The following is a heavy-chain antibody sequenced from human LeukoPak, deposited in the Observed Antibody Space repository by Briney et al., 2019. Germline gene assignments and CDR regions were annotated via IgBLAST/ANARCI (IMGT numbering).Heavy chain of an antibody. Sequence: GGSLRLSCAASGFTFSSYAMPWVRQAPGKGLEWVAVISYDGSNKYYADSVKGRFTISRDNSKNTLYLQMNSLRAEDTAVYYCARDEYYYDSSGYPDYWGQGTLVTVSS. J-gene: IGHJ4*02. CDR1: GFTFSSYA. V-gene: IGHV3-30-3*01. CDR3: ARDEYYYDSSGYPDY. D-gene: IGHD3-22*01. CDR2: ISYDGSNK.